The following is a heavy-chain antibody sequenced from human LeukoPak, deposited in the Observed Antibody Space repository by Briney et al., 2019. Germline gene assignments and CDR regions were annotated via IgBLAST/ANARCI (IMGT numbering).Heavy chain of an antibody. CDR2: ISNSGITV. CDR3: ARDLVSGAYTFDV. CDR1: GFTFSGFR. J-gene: IGHJ3*01. D-gene: IGHD3-16*01. V-gene: IGHV3-48*04. Sequence: GGSLRLSCAASGFTFSGFRLNWVRQAPGKGLEWISYISNSGITVYYADSVRGRFTFSRDNAKNSLFLQINSLRAEDTAVYYCARDLVSGAYTFDVWGQGTMVTVSS.